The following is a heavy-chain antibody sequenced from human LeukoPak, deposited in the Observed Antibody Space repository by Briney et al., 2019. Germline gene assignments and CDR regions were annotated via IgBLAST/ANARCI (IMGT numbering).Heavy chain of an antibody. D-gene: IGHD3-16*01. CDR2: IRNKANSYIT. CDR1: GFTFSDHY. Sequence: PGGSLRLSCAASGPSGFTFSDHYMDWVRQAPGKGLEWVGRIRNKANSYITHHATSVKGRFTVPRDDSKNSLYLQMTSLKTEYTAVYYCANLGAPDFDYWGQGTLVTVSS. CDR3: ANLGAPDFDY. V-gene: IGHV3-72*01. J-gene: IGHJ4*02.